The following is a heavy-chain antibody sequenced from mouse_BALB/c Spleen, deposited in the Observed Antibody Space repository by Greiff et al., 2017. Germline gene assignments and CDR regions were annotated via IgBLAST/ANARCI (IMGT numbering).Heavy chain of an antibody. D-gene: IGHD2-3*01. CDR3: ARSGDGYYVWFAY. V-gene: IGHV5-17*02. Sequence: EVQGVESGGGLVQPGGSRKLSCAASGFTFSSFGMHWVRQAPEKGLEWVAYISSGSSTIYYADTVKGRFTISRDNPKNTLFLQMTSLRSEDTAMYYCARSGDGYYVWFAYWGQGTLVTVSA. CDR2: ISSGSSTI. CDR1: GFTFSSFG. J-gene: IGHJ3*01.